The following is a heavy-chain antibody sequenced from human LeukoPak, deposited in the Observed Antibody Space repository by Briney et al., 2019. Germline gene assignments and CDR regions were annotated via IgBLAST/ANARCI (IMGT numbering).Heavy chain of an antibody. D-gene: IGHD3-3*01. V-gene: IGHV4-4*09. Sequence: SETLSLTCTVSGGSISSYYWSWIRQPPGKGLEWIGYIYTSGSTNYNPSLKSRVTISVDTSKNQSSLKLSSVTAADTAVYYCARLQDDFWSGYYTGSNWFDPWGQGTLVTVSS. CDR3: ARLQDDFWSGYYTGSNWFDP. CDR2: IYTSGST. J-gene: IGHJ5*02. CDR1: GGSISSYY.